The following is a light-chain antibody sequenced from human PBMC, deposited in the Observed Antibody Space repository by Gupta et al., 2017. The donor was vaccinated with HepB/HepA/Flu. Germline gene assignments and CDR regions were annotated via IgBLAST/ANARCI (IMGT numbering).Light chain of an antibody. CDR1: SGSVSTSYH. CDR3: ALYVGSGISV. J-gene: IGLJ2*01. V-gene: IGLV8-61*01. Sequence: QTVVTQEPSFSVSPGGTVTLSCGLSSGSVSTSYHPSWHQQTPGQAPRTLIYSTNPRSSGAPDRFSASIVAKTAVPTITVAQADDASDYYCALYVGSGISVFGGGTKLTVL. CDR2: STN.